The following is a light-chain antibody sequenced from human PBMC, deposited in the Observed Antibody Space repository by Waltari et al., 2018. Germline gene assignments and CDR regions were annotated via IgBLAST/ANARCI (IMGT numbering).Light chain of an antibody. V-gene: IGKV3-11*01. CDR2: DAS. CDR1: PSISTY. J-gene: IGKJ1*01. Sequence: EIVLTQSPDTLSLSPGERVTLSCIASPSISTYLAWYQQRPGQAPRLLIYDASNRATGIPARFSGSGSVTDFTLTISSLEPEDFAVYYCQQRSNWWTFGQGTKVEIK. CDR3: QQRSNWWT.